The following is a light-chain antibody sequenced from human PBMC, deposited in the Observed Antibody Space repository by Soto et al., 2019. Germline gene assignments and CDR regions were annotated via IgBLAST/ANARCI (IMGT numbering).Light chain of an antibody. J-gene: IGKJ1*01. Sequence: EIVLTQSPGSLSLSPGERATLSCRASQSVDSSFFAWYQQQPGQAPRLLIYGAYNRATGIPDRFSRRGSGTDFSLTITGLEPEGCAVYYGQQYVSGVPFGQGTNVEIK. CDR2: GAY. V-gene: IGKV3-20*01. CDR1: QSVDSSF. CDR3: QQYVSGVP.